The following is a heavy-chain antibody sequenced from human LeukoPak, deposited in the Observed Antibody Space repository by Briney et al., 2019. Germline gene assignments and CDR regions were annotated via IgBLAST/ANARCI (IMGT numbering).Heavy chain of an antibody. D-gene: IGHD3-10*01. CDR3: ARRGLYGSGSYYNP. V-gene: IGHV4-4*07. Sequence: SETLSLTCTVSGGSISSYYWSWIRQPAGKGLEWIGHIYTSGSTNYNPSLKSRVTISVDTSKNQFSLKLSSVTAADTAVYYCARRGLYGSGSYYNPWGQGTLVTVSS. CDR1: GGSISSYY. J-gene: IGHJ5*02. CDR2: IYTSGST.